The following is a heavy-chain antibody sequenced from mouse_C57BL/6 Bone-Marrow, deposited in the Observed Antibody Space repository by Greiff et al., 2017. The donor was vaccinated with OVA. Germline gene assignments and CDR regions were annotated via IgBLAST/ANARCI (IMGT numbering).Heavy chain of an antibody. CDR2: ISYDGSN. Sequence: ESGPGLVKPSQSLSLTCSVTGYSITSGYYWNWIRQFPGNKLEWMGYISYDGSNNYNPTLKNRISITRDTSKNQFFLKLNSVTTEDTATYYCALLSYFDYWGQGTTLTVSS. V-gene: IGHV3-6*01. D-gene: IGHD2-3*01. CDR1: GYSITSGYY. CDR3: ALLSYFDY. J-gene: IGHJ2*01.